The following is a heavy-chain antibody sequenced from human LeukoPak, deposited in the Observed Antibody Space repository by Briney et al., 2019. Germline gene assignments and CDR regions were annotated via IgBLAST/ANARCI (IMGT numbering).Heavy chain of an antibody. CDR3: ARGGSYYDILTGSNWFDP. J-gene: IGHJ5*02. CDR1: GGSFTSYY. CDR2: INHSGST. D-gene: IGHD3-9*01. V-gene: IGHV4-34*01. Sequence: PSETLSLTCAVYGGSFTSYYWSWIRQPPGKGLEWIGEINHSGSTNYNPSLKSRVTISVDTSKNQFSLKLSSVTAADTAVYYCARGGSYYDILTGSNWFDPWGQGTLVTVSS.